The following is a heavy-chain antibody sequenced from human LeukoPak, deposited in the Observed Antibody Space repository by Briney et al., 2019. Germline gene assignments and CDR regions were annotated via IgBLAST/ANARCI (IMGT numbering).Heavy chain of an antibody. CDR3: ARCGGDCYSGADDAFDI. D-gene: IGHD2-21*02. J-gene: IGHJ3*02. CDR1: GFTFSSYS. V-gene: IGHV3-48*01. CDR2: ISSSSSTM. Sequence: GGSLRLSCAASGFTFSSYSMNWVRQAPGKGLEWVSYISSSSSTMYYADSVKGRFTISRDNAKNSLYLQMNSLRAEDTAVYYCARCGGDCYSGADDAFDIWGQGTMVTVSS.